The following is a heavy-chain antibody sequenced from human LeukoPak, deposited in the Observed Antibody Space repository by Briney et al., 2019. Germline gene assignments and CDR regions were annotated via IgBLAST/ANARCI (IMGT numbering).Heavy chain of an antibody. CDR2: ISWNSGSI. CDR3: AKEHSSGGGLPDY. Sequence: GGSLRLSCAASGFTFDDFAMHWVRQAPGKGVEWVSGISWNSGSIDYADSVKGRFTISRDNAKNSLYLQMNSLRAEDTPLYYCAKEHSSGGGLPDYWGQGTLVTVSS. V-gene: IGHV3-9*01. D-gene: IGHD1-26*01. J-gene: IGHJ4*02. CDR1: GFTFDDFA.